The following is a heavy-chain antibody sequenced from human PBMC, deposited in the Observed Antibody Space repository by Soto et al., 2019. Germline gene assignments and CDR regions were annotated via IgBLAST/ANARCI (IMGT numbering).Heavy chain of an antibody. D-gene: IGHD3-3*01. J-gene: IGHJ5*02. Sequence: QVQLQQWGAGLLKPSETLSLTCAVYGGSFSGYYWSWIRQPPGKGREWIGEINHSGSTNYNPSLKSRVTISVDTSKNQFSLKLSSVAAADTAVYYCARGLAGYDFWSGSHNWFDPWGQGTLVTVSS. CDR2: INHSGST. CDR3: ARGLAGYDFWSGSHNWFDP. CDR1: GGSFSGYY. V-gene: IGHV4-34*01.